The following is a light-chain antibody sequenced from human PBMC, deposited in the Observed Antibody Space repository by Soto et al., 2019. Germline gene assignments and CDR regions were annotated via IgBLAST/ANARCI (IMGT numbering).Light chain of an antibody. CDR2: DAS. V-gene: IGKV1-5*01. CDR1: QSVRTW. CDR3: QQYYSYPRT. J-gene: IGKJ1*01. Sequence: QMTQPPSTLAASLGEGVTITCRASQSVRTWLAWYQQKPGKAPKLLIYDASTLESGVSSRFSGSGSGTDFTLTISCLQSEDFATYYCQQYYSYPRTFGQGTKVDI.